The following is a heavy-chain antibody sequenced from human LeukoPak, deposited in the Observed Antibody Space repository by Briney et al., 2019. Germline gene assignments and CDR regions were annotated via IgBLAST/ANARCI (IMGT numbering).Heavy chain of an antibody. V-gene: IGHV3-30-3*01. J-gene: IGHJ4*02. CDR2: ISYDGSNK. D-gene: IGHD3-9*01. Sequence: GGSLRLSCAASGFTLSSYAMHWVRQAPGKGLEWVAVISYDGSNKYYADSVKGRFTISRDNSKNTLYLQMNSLRAEDTAVYYCASSRYFDWLLFDYWGQGTLVTVSS. CDR3: ASSRYFDWLLFDY. CDR1: GFTLSSYA.